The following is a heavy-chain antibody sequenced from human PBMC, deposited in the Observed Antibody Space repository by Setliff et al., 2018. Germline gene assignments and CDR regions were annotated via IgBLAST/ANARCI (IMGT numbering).Heavy chain of an antibody. CDR2: IDPSGNT. Sequence: SETLSLTCTVSGGSISSGSNYWSWIRQPAGRGLEWIGHIDPSGNTNYHPSLKSRVTISGDTSKKQFSLKLTSVTAADTAVYFCARSLGSGSYYNSRPFYSDYWGQGTLVTVSS. D-gene: IGHD3-10*01. J-gene: IGHJ4*02. V-gene: IGHV4-61*09. CDR3: ARSLGSGSYYNSRPFYSDY. CDR1: GGSISSGSNY.